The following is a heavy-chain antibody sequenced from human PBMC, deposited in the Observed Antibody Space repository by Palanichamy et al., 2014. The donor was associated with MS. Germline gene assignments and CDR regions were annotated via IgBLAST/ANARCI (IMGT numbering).Heavy chain of an antibody. CDR3: AKLAVADRPSLEIYYYYYYMDV. D-gene: IGHD6-19*01. Sequence: QVQLVESGGGVVQPGRSLRLSCAASGFTFSSYGMHWVRQVPGKGLEWVAVISYDGSNKYYADSVKGRFTISRDNSKNTLYLQMNSLRAEDTAVYYCAKLAVADRPSLEIYYYYYYMDVWGKGTTVTVSS. CDR2: ISYDGSNK. CDR1: GFTFSSYG. V-gene: IGHV3-30*18. J-gene: IGHJ6*03.